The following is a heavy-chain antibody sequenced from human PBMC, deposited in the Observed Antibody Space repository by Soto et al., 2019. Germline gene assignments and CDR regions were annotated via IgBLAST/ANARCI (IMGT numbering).Heavy chain of an antibody. CDR2: IYPGDSDT. J-gene: IGHJ4*02. Sequence: EVQLVQSGAEVKKPGESLKISCKVSGYSFTSYWIGWVRQMPGKGLEWMGIIYPGDSDTRYSPSFQGQVTISADKSITTAYLQWSSLKASGTAMYYCARHERLDISYGSGSHIDYWGQGTLVTVSS. CDR1: GYSFTSYW. V-gene: IGHV5-51*01. CDR3: ARHERLDISYGSGSHIDY. D-gene: IGHD3-10*01.